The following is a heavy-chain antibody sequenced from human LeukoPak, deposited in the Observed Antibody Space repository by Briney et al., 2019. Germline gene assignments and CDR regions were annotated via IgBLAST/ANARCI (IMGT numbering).Heavy chain of an antibody. CDR2: MSQDGSSK. CDR1: GFTFSNSW. J-gene: IGHJ4*02. CDR3: SKVNS. D-gene: IGHD3-22*01. Sequence: PGGSLTLSCAASGFTFSNSWMSWLRQAPGKGLEWVAHMSQDGSSKFYVDSVKGRFTISRDNAKTSLYLQMNGRRVEDTAVYYCSKVNSWGQGTLVTVSS. V-gene: IGHV3-7*01.